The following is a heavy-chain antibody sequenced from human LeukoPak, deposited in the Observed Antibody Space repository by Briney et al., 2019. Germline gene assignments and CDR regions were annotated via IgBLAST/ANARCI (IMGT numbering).Heavy chain of an antibody. CDR3: AKATGGYSFDAFDI. CDR1: GFTFSSYG. D-gene: IGHD6-13*01. Sequence: GGSLRLSCAASGFTFSSYGMHWVRQAPGKGLEWEAFIRYDGSNKYYADSVKGRFTISRDNSKNTLYLQMNSLRAEDTAVYYCAKATGGYSFDAFDIWGQGTMVTVSS. CDR2: IRYDGSNK. V-gene: IGHV3-30*02. J-gene: IGHJ3*02.